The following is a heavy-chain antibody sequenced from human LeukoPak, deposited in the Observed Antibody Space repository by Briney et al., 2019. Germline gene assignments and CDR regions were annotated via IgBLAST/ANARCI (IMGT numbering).Heavy chain of an antibody. CDR3: ARDSLITAAGLVGMDV. Sequence: SETLSLTCTVSGGSISSSSYYWGWIRQPPGKGLEWIGSIYYSGITYYNPSLKSRVTISVDTSKNQFSLKLYSVTAADTAVYYCARDSLITAAGLVGMDVWGQGTTVTVSS. CDR2: IYYSGIT. CDR1: GGSISSSSYY. V-gene: IGHV4-39*07. D-gene: IGHD6-13*01. J-gene: IGHJ6*02.